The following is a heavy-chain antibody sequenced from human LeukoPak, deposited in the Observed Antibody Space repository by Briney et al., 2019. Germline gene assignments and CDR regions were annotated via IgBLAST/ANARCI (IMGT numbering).Heavy chain of an antibody. CDR2: ISSSGSTI. J-gene: IGHJ5*02. CDR3: ARDRTYYYDSNL. Sequence: GGSLRLSCAASGFTFSSYEMNWVRQAPGRGLEWVSYISSSGSTIYYADSVKGRFTISRDNAKNSLYLQMNSLRAEDTAVYCCARDRTYYYDSNLWGQGTLSPSPQ. D-gene: IGHD3-22*01. V-gene: IGHV3-48*03. CDR1: GFTFSSYE.